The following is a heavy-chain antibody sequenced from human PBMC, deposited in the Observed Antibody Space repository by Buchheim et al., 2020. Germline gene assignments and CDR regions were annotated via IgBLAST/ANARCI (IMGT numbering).Heavy chain of an antibody. CDR3: VRDHWFSFDY. CDR1: GFSFSSHW. V-gene: IGHV3-7*01. J-gene: IGHJ4*02. D-gene: IGHD3-9*01. Sequence: EVQLVESGGGLVQPGGSLRLSCAASGFSFSSHWMSWVRQAPGKGLEWVAKIKNDGSDKWYVDSVKGRLTISKDNAKNSLFLQMNSLRAEDMAVYYCVRDHWFSFDYWGQGTL. CDR2: IKNDGSDK.